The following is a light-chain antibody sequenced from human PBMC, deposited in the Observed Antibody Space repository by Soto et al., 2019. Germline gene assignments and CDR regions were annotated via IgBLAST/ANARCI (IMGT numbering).Light chain of an antibody. Sequence: DIQMTQSPSTLSASVGDRVSITCRASQTIDNWLAWYQQRPGKPPNLLIYKASTLASGVPSRFSGSGSGTEFTLTINSLQPDDFATYYCQQYHIYSGTFGQGTKVDIK. CDR1: QTIDNW. CDR3: QQYHIYSGT. CDR2: KAS. V-gene: IGKV1-5*03. J-gene: IGKJ1*01.